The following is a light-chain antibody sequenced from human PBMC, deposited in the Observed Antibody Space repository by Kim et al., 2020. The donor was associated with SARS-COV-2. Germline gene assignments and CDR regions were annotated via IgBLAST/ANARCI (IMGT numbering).Light chain of an antibody. CDR3: LQHNTYPIT. Sequence: ASVGDRVTITCRASQDIRNDLVWYQQNPGRAPKRLIYGASSLQSGFPSRCSGSGAGTEFTLTISSLQPEDFASYFCLQHNTYPITFGQGTRLEIK. CDR1: QDIRND. V-gene: IGKV1-17*01. CDR2: GAS. J-gene: IGKJ5*01.